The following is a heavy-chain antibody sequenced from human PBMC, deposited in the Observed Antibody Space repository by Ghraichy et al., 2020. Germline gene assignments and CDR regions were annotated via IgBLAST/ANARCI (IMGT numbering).Heavy chain of an antibody. CDR2: ISGYNGDT. Sequence: GESLNISCKASGYSFTSNGISWVRQAPRPGLEWMGWISGYNGDTKYVQRLQGRVTMTTDTPTSTAYMELMSLISDVTAVYYCAREPNGGLGRGFDSWGQGTVVPVS. V-gene: IGHV1-18*01. CDR1: GYSFTSNG. CDR3: AREPNGGLGRGFDS. D-gene: IGHD3-16*01. J-gene: IGHJ4*02.